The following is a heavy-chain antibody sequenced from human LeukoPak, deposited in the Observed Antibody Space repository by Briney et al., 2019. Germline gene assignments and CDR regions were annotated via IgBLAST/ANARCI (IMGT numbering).Heavy chain of an antibody. CDR2: ISYDGSNK. D-gene: IGHD3-10*01. J-gene: IGHJ4*02. Sequence: PGRSLRLSCAASGIIFSSYGMHWVRQAPGKGLEWVAVISYDGSNKYYADSVKGRFTISRDNSKNTLYLQMNSLRAEDTAVYYCARDTKYYYGSGITDYWGQGTLVTVSS. CDR1: GIIFSSYG. V-gene: IGHV3-30*19. CDR3: ARDTKYYYGSGITDY.